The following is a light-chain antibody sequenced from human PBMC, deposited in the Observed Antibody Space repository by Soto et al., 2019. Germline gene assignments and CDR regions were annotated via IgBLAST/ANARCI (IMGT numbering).Light chain of an antibody. V-gene: IGKV1-5*01. CDR3: QQYHTYWT. Sequence: DIQMTQSPSTLSASVGDRVTITCRASQSISSYLAWYQQKPGKAPKLLIYDASSLGSGVPSRFSGSGSGTEFTLTISSLQPDDFATYYCQQYHTYWTFGQGTKVDIK. J-gene: IGKJ1*01. CDR2: DAS. CDR1: QSISSY.